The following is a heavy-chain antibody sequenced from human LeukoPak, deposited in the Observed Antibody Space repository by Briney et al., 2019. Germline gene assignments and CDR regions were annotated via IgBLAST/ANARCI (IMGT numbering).Heavy chain of an antibody. CDR2: ISSSSSYI. Sequence: GASLRLSCAASGFTFSSYSMNWVRQAPGKGLEWVSSISSSSSYIYYADSVKGRFAISRDNAKNSLYLQMNSLRAEDTAVYYCARGPRGVVTAIRGLGAFDIWGQGTMVTVSS. J-gene: IGHJ3*02. CDR3: ARGPRGVVTAIRGLGAFDI. D-gene: IGHD2-21*02. V-gene: IGHV3-21*01. CDR1: GFTFSSYS.